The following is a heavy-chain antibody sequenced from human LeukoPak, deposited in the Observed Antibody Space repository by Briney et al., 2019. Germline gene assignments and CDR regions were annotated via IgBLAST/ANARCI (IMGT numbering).Heavy chain of an antibody. D-gene: IGHD4-17*01. CDR2: IYYSGST. Sequence: KPSETLSLACTVSGGSISSYYWSWIRQPPGKGLEWIGYIYYSGSTNYNPSLKSRVTISVDTSKNQFSLKLSSVTAADTAVYYCARHRRTVTTHIFDYWGQGTLVTVSS. CDR3: ARHRRTVTTHIFDY. CDR1: GGSISSYY. V-gene: IGHV4-59*08. J-gene: IGHJ4*02.